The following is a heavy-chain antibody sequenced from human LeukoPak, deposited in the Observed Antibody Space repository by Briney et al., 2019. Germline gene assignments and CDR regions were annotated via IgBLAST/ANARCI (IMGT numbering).Heavy chain of an antibody. D-gene: IGHD2-2*01. Sequence: SETLSLTCSVSGGSISNYYWSWIRQPPGKGLEWTGFIYYSGSTYHNPSLKSRVSISVDTSKNQFSLKLSSVTAADTAVYYCARARDIVVSSNIYSFDYWGQGTLVTVSS. J-gene: IGHJ4*02. CDR1: GGSISNYY. CDR2: IYYSGST. V-gene: IGHV4-59*06. CDR3: ARARDIVVSSNIYSFDY.